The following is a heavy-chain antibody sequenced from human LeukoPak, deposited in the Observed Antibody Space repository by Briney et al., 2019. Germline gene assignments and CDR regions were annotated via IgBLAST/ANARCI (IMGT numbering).Heavy chain of an antibody. V-gene: IGHV3-43*02. D-gene: IGHD5-18*01. CDR3: AKPGGGVTYYYYGLEV. J-gene: IGHJ6*02. CDR1: GFTFDDFA. Sequence: GGSLRLSCAASGFTFDDFAMHWVRQAPGKGLEWVSLISGDGGSTYYADSVKVRFTISRDNSKNSLYLQMNSLRTEDTALYFCAKPGGGVTYYYYGLEVWGQGTTVTVSS. CDR2: ISGDGGST.